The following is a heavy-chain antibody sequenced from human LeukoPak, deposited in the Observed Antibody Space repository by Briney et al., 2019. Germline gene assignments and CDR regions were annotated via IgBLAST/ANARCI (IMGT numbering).Heavy chain of an antibody. CDR2: ISSSSSTI. CDR1: GFTFSSYS. J-gene: IGHJ6*02. CDR3: AREFDFSFPSYGMDV. Sequence: GGSLRLSCAASGFTFSSYSMNWVRQAPGKRLEWVSYISSSSSTIYYADSVKGRFTISRDNAKNSLYLQMNSLRAEDTAVYYCAREFDFSFPSYGMDVWGQGTTVTVSS. D-gene: IGHD3-9*01. V-gene: IGHV3-48*01.